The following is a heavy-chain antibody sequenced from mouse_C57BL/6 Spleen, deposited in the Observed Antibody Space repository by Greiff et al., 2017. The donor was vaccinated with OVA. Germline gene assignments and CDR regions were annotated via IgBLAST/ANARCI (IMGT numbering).Heavy chain of an antibody. CDR2: IDPSDSAT. CDR1: GYTFTSYW. D-gene: IGHD1-1*01. CDR3: SKGCDGSLDY. J-gene: IGHJ2*01. V-gene: IGHV1-52*01. Sequence: VLLQQPGAELVRPGSSVKLSCKASGYTFTSYWMHWVKQRPIQGLEWIGNIDPSDSATHYNQKFKDKATLTVDKSSSTAYMQLSSLTSEDSAVYYCSKGCDGSLDYWGQGTTLTVSA.